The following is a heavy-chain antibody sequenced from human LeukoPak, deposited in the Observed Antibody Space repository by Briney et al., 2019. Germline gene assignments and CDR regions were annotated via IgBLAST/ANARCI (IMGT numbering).Heavy chain of an antibody. D-gene: IGHD6-13*01. CDR3: ANIAAAGVDY. CDR1: GFTFSSYA. J-gene: IGHJ4*02. V-gene: IGHV3-30-3*01. CDR2: ISYDGSNK. Sequence: GRSLRLSCAASGFTFSSYAMHWVRQAPGKGLEWVAVISYDGSNKYYADSVKGRCTISRDNSKNTLYLQMNSLRAEDTAVYYCANIAAAGVDYWGQGTLVTVSS.